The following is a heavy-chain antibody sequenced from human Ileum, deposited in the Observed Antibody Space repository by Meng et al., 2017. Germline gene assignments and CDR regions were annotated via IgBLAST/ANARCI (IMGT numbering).Heavy chain of an antibody. V-gene: IGHV4-30-4*01. CDR2: IYYDGSS. D-gene: IGHD5-18*01. CDR1: NGSLTNVNNY. Sequence: QVQLQESGPGLGKPSQTLSLPCSVSNGSLTNVNNYWNWIRQAPGQALEHIGYIYYDGSSYATPSLKSRVTMSIDTSTNQFSLRLDSVTAADTAVYYCAREFYVDTAMVIDSWGPGALVTVSS. J-gene: IGHJ4*02. CDR3: AREFYVDTAMVIDS.